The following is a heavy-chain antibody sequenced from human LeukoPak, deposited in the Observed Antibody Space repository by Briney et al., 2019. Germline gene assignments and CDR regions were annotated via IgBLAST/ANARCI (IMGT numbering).Heavy chain of an antibody. J-gene: IGHJ4*02. CDR1: GGSISSGGYY. D-gene: IGHD3-3*01. CDR2: IYYSGST. CDR3: ARGTPDFWSGYYKGEFDY. Sequence: SETLSLTCTVSGGSISSGGYYWIWIRQHPGKGLEWIGYIYYSGSTCYNPSLKSRVTISVDTSKNQFSLKLSSVTAADTAVYYCARGTPDFWSGYYKGEFDYWGQGTLVTVSP. V-gene: IGHV4-31*03.